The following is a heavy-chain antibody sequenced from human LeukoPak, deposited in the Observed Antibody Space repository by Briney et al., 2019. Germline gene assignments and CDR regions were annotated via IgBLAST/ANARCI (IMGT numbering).Heavy chain of an antibody. CDR3: AKKRGSNYGDFDY. CDR2: ISGSGDNT. J-gene: IGHJ4*02. D-gene: IGHD5-18*01. CDR1: GFTFSSYA. Sequence: GGSLRLSCAASGFTFSSYAMNWVRQAPGKGLEWVSTISGSGDNTYYADSVKGRFTISRDNSKNTLYVQMNSLRAEDTAVYYCAKKRGSNYGDFDYWGQGTLVTVSS. V-gene: IGHV3-23*01.